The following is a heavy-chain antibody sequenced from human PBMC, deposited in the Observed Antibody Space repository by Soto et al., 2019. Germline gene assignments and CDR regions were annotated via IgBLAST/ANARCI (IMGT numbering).Heavy chain of an antibody. CDR1: GGSISSGGYY. V-gene: IGHV4-31*03. Sequence: QVQLQESGPGLVKPSQTLSLTCTVSGGSISSGGYYWSWIRQHPGKGLEWIGYIYYSGSTYYNPSPKRRGNISGEPSKNQFSLKLSFVTAGDTAVYYWGRDGGVTPNWGQGTLVTVSS. CDR3: GRDGGVTPN. J-gene: IGHJ4*02. CDR2: IYYSGST. D-gene: IGHD2-21*02.